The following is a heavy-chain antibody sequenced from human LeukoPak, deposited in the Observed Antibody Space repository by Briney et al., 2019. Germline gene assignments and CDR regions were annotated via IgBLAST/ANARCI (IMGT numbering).Heavy chain of an antibody. CDR2: ISGSGGST. CDR1: GFTFSSYA. V-gene: IGHV3-23*01. J-gene: IGHJ4*02. D-gene: IGHD3-3*01. CDR3: AKGDDFWSGYDY. Sequence: GGSLRLSCAASGFTFSSYAMSWVRQAPGKGLEWVSAISGSGGSTYYADSVKGRFTISRDNSKNTLYLQMSSLRAEDTAVYYCAKGDDFWSGYDYWGQGTLVTVSS.